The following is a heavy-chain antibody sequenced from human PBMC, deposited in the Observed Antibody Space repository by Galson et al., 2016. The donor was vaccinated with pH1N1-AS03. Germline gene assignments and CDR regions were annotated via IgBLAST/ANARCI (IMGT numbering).Heavy chain of an antibody. CDR1: GGTFSNYA. CDR2: FIPVFNTV. CDR3: AGRQNGRHYDFWSGARGFDS. Sequence: SVKVSCKASGGTFSNYAISWVRQAPGQGLEWLGGFIPVFNTVKYEQKFQGRVTITTDESTSTAYMEVRSLRSEDTAAYYCAGRQNGRHYDFWSGARGFDSWGQGTLVTVSS. J-gene: IGHJ4*02. D-gene: IGHD3-3*01. V-gene: IGHV1-69*05.